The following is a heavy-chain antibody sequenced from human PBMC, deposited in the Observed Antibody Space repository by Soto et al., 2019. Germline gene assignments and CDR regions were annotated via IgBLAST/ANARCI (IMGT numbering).Heavy chain of an antibody. D-gene: IGHD3-3*01. Sequence: ASVKVSCKASGYTFTNYYMHWVRQAPGQGLEWMGIISPSGGATYAQEFQDRVTLTRDTSTSTAYMELSGLTSKDAAVYFCARDYDFWSGKPIYYYYYGMDVWGQGTTVTVSS. V-gene: IGHV1-46*01. CDR3: ARDYDFWSGKPIYYYYYGMDV. CDR1: GYTFTNYY. J-gene: IGHJ6*02. CDR2: ISPSGGA.